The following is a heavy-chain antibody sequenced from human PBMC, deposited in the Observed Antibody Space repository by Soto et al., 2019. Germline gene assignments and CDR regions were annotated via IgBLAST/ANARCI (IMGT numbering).Heavy chain of an antibody. CDR1: GFTFSSSA. V-gene: IGHV3-23*01. D-gene: IGHD3-16*01. CDR3: AKWHTYNYDSLAFSGFDC. J-gene: IGHJ4*02. CDR2: ISGGDGIP. Sequence: GGSLRLSCTASGFTFSSSAITWVRQAPGKGLEWVSAISGGDGIPSYAGSVKGRFTISRDNSKNTLYLHMNSLRVDDTATYYCAKWHTYNYDSLAFSGFDCWGQGTQVTVSS.